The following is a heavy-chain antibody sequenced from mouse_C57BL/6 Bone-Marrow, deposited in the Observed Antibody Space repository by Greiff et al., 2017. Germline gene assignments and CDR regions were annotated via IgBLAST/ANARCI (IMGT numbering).Heavy chain of an antibody. V-gene: IGHV1-72*01. J-gene: IGHJ4*01. D-gene: IGHD2-1*01. CDR3: ARLFYYGNYVDYAMDY. CDR1: GYTFTSYW. Sequence: QVQLKQPGAELVKPGASVKLSCKASGYTFTSYWMDWVKQRPGRGLEWIGRIDPNSGGTKYNEKFKSKATLTVDKPSSTAYMQLSSLTSEDSAVYYCARLFYYGNYVDYAMDYWGQGTSVTVSS. CDR2: IDPNSGGT.